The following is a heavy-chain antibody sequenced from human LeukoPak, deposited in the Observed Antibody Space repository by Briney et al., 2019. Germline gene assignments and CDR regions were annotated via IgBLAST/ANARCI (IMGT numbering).Heavy chain of an antibody. CDR3: ARIGGFGELS. CDR2: ISGSGGST. Sequence: PGGSLRLSCAASGFTFSSSAMSWVRQAPGKGLEWVSGISGSGGSTYYADSVKGRLTISRDNSKNTLYLQMNSLRAEDTAVYYCARIGGFGELSWGQGTLVTVSS. CDR1: GFTFSSSA. D-gene: IGHD3-10*01. V-gene: IGHV3-23*01. J-gene: IGHJ5*02.